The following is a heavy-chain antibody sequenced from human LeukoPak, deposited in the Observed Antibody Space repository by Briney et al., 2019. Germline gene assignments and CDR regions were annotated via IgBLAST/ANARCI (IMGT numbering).Heavy chain of an antibody. D-gene: IGHD2-2*01. CDR3: ARHRYCSSTSCHLDY. J-gene: IGHJ4*02. Sequence: SETLSLTCTVSGGSISSYYWSWIRQPAGKGLEWIGRIYTSGSTNYNPSLKSRVTMSVDTSKNQFSLKLSSVTAADTAVYYCARHRYCSSTSCHLDYWGQGTLVTVSS. V-gene: IGHV4-4*07. CDR2: IYTSGST. CDR1: GGSISSYY.